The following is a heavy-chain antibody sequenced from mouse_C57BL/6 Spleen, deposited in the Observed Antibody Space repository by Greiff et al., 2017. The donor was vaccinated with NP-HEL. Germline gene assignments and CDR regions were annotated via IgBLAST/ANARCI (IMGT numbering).Heavy chain of an antibody. V-gene: IGHV1-52*01. Sequence: QVQLQQPGAALVRPGSSVKLSCKASGYTFTSYWMHWVKQRPIQGLEWIGNIDPSDSETHYNQKFKDKATLTVDKSSSTAYMQLSSLTSEDSAVYYCARGDYDGFDYWGQGTTLTVSS. J-gene: IGHJ2*01. D-gene: IGHD2-4*01. CDR1: GYTFTSYW. CDR3: ARGDYDGFDY. CDR2: IDPSDSET.